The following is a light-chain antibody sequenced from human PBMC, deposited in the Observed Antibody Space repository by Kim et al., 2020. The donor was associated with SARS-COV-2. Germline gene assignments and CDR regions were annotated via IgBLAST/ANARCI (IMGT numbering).Light chain of an antibody. Sequence: AVRQTVGITCQGDILRSYYASWYQQKPGQAAVLVIYGKNNRPSGIPDRFSGSSSGNTASLTITGAQAEDEADYNCNSRDSSGNHLVFGGGTQLTVL. CDR3: NSRDSSGNHLV. V-gene: IGLV3-19*01. CDR1: ILRSYY. J-gene: IGLJ3*02. CDR2: GKN.